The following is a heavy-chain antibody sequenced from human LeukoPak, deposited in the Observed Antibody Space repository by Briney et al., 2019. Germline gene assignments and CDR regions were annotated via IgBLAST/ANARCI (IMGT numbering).Heavy chain of an antibody. CDR3: ARELGGTKTGGFDI. J-gene: IGHJ3*02. CDR1: GFRFSYQD. D-gene: IGHD1-14*01. V-gene: IGHV3-64*02. Sequence: PGGSPRLSCAASGFRFSYQDMHWVRQAPGKGLEFVSSIGAAGAHTFYADSVKGRFTISRDNFQSTMYLQMDGLRPEDSAVYYCARELGGTKTGGFDIWGQGTVVTVSS. CDR2: IGAAGAHT.